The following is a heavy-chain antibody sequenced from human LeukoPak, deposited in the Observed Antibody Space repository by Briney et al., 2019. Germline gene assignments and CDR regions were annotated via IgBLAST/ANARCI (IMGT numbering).Heavy chain of an antibody. CDR3: AKGSGGVLLWFGELFA. CDR2: ISHDATNK. D-gene: IGHD3-10*01. Sequence: PGRSLRLSCAASAFTFSTYGMHWVRQAPGKGLEWVAVISHDATNKYYADSVKGRFTISRDNSKNTLYLQMDSLRAEDTAVYYCAKGSGGVLLWFGELFAWGQGTLVTVSS. CDR1: AFTFSTYG. V-gene: IGHV3-30*18. J-gene: IGHJ5*02.